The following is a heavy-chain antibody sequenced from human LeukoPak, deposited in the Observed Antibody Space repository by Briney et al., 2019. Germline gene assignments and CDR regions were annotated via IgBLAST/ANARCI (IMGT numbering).Heavy chain of an antibody. CDR1: GGSISSSSYY. D-gene: IGHD1-26*01. Sequence: PSETLSLTCTVSGGSISSSSYYWGWIRQPPGKGLEWIGSIYYSGSSYYIPSLKSRVIVSVDTSKNQFSLRLSSLTVAGTAVYYCARQFWGGASYRFDYWGQGALVTVSS. CDR2: IYYSGSS. CDR3: ARQFWGGASYRFDY. V-gene: IGHV4-39*01. J-gene: IGHJ4*02.